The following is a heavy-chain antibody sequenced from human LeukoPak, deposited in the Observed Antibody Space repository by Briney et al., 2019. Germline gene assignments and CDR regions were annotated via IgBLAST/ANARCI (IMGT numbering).Heavy chain of an antibody. CDR2: IYYSGST. CDR3: ARQKGYCSSTSCYAVWFDP. CDR1: GGSICSYY. Sequence: SETLSLTCTVSGGSICSYYWSWIRQPPGKGLEWIGYIYYSGSTNYNPSLKSRVTISVDTSKNQFSLKLSSVTAADTAVYYCARQKGYCSSTSCYAVWFDPWGQGTLVTVSS. J-gene: IGHJ5*02. V-gene: IGHV4-59*01. D-gene: IGHD2-2*01.